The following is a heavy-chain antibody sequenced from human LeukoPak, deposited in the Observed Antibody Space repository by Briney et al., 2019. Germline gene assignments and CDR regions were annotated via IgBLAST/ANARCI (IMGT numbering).Heavy chain of an antibody. CDR1: GFSFTSSA. D-gene: IGHD3-10*01. Sequence: QPGRSLRLSWAASGFSFTSSAMSWARHAPGKWLGWVSSITESGGSTYYADSVKGRFTISRDNSKNTLYLQMNSLRAEDTAVYYCAKLLWFGAYYFDYWGQGTLATVSS. J-gene: IGHJ4*02. CDR3: AKLLWFGAYYFDY. CDR2: ITESGGST. V-gene: IGHV3-23*01.